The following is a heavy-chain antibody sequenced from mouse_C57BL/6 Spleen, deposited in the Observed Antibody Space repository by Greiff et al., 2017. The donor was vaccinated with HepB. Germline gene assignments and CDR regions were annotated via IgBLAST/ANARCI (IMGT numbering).Heavy chain of an antibody. J-gene: IGHJ1*03. CDR3: ARGDGNWDWYFDV. CDR1: GYTFTSYW. V-gene: IGHV1-52*01. Sequence: QVQLQQPGAELVRPGSSVKLSCKASGYTFTSYWMHWVKQRPIQGLEWIGNIDPSDSETHYNQKFKDKATLTVDKSSSTAYMQLSSLTSEDPAVYYCARGDGNWDWYFDVWGTGTTVTVSS. D-gene: IGHD2-1*01. CDR2: IDPSDSET.